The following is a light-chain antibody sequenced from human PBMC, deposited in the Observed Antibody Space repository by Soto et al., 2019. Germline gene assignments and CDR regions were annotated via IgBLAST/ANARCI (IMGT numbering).Light chain of an antibody. V-gene: IGKV3D-15*01. J-gene: IGKJ4*01. Sequence: EIILTHSPVTISFSAGEISTLSGSASQIVSSNYLARYQQKPGQAPRLLIYDVSTRATGIPTRFSGSGSGTEFTLTISSLQSEDFAAYYCQQYNNWPLTFGGGTKVDIK. CDR1: QIVSSN. CDR3: QQYNNWPLT. CDR2: DVS.